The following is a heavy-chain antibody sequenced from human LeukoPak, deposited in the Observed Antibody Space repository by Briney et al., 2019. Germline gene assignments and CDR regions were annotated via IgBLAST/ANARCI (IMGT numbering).Heavy chain of an antibody. CDR2: ISDDGRHN. CDR1: GFTFSTYA. CDR3: ARGGIAVEDYFDY. V-gene: IGHV3-30*04. Sequence: GGSLRLSCAASGFTFSTYAMNWVRQAPGKGLEWVAVISDDGRHNYYADSVKGRFTISRDNAKNSLHLLMNSLRAEDTAVYYCARGGIAVEDYFDYWGQGTLVTVSS. D-gene: IGHD6-19*01. J-gene: IGHJ4*02.